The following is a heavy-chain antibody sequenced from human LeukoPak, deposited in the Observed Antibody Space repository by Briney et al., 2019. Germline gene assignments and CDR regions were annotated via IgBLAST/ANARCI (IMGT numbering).Heavy chain of an antibody. CDR3: AKKPPIDMFGSFDY. V-gene: IGHV3-23*03. Sequence: GGSLRLSCTASGFKFDDYGMTWVRQVPGKGLEWVSFIYSGGSTYYADSVKGRFSISRDSSKNTLYLQMNSQRAEDTAVYYCAKKPPIDMFGSFDYWGQGTLVTVSS. CDR2: IYSGGST. CDR1: GFKFDDYG. D-gene: IGHD3-10*02. J-gene: IGHJ4*02.